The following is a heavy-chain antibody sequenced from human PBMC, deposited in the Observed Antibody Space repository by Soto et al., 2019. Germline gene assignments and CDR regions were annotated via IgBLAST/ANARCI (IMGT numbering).Heavy chain of an antibody. CDR3: ARQGGPLVSLVH. J-gene: IGHJ4*02. V-gene: IGHV5-51*01. CDR2: INPGDSDT. Sequence: GESLKISCKGSGYTFTNSWIAWVRQMPGKGLEWMGIINPGDSDTRYSPSFQGQVSLSVDKSITTAYLQWDSLKASDTAMYVCARQGGPLVSLVHWGQGTMVSVSS. CDR1: GYTFTNSW. D-gene: IGHD3-16*01.